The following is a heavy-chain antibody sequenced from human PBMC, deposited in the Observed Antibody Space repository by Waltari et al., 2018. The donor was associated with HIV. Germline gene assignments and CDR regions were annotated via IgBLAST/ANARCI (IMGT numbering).Heavy chain of an antibody. J-gene: IGHJ4*02. CDR3: ATEEGYGSGSYLDY. D-gene: IGHD3-10*01. CDR2: IKSKTDGGTT. Sequence: EEYLVESGGDLIKHVGCLRLSCSASGITFSDAWMTWLRQALGKGLEWVGRIKSKTDGGTTDYAAAVKGRFTISRDDSKNTLFLQMNSLKTEDTAVYYCATEEGYGSGSYLDYWGQGTLLTVSS. CDR1: GITFSDAW. V-gene: IGHV3-15*01.